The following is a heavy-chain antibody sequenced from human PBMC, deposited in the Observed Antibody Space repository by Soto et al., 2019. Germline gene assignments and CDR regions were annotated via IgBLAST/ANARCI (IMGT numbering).Heavy chain of an antibody. J-gene: IGHJ3*01. CDR1: GGSVSGDKNY. V-gene: IGHV4-61*01. CDR3: ATSPRFAFDF. CDR2: ISYSGAT. D-gene: IGHD3-16*01. Sequence: QVQLQESGPGLVKPSETLSLTCSVSGGSVSGDKNYWSWIRQSPGKGLEWIGFISYSGATLYNPSLKSRLTISVDRDKNQFSLRLSSVTASYTALYDCATSPRFAFDFWGQGTTVIVSS.